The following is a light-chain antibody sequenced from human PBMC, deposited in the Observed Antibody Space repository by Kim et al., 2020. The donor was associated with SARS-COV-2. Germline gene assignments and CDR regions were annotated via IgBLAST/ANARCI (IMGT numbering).Light chain of an antibody. CDR1: QSISTY. V-gene: IGKV1-39*01. J-gene: IGKJ4*01. CDR2: AAS. Sequence: DIQMTQSPSSLAASVGDRVTIACRASQSISTYLNWYQQKPGKAAKLLIYAASSLKSGVPSRFSGSGSGTDFTLTISSLQPEDFATYYCQQSHTTPLLTFGGGTKVDIK. CDR3: QQSHTTPLLT.